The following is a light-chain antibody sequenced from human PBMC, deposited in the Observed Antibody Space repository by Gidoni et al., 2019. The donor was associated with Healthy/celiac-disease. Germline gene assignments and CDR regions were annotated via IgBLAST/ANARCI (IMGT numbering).Light chain of an antibody. CDR1: RSDVGSYNL. CDR2: DVS. J-gene: IGLJ2*01. CDR3: CSYAGSSTRVV. Sequence: QSALIQPAHVSGSPGQAITISCTGTRSDVGSYNLVSWYHQHPGKAPTLMIYDVSKRPSGVSNRFSGSKSGNTSSLTISGLQAEDEADYYCCSYAGSSTRVVFGGGTKLTVL. V-gene: IGLV2-23*02.